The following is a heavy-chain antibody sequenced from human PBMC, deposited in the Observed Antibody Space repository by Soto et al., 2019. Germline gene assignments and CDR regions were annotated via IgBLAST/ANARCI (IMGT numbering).Heavy chain of an antibody. CDR2: ISAYNGNT. CDR3: ARVASAAGYYYCCYMDV. D-gene: IGHD6-13*01. Sequence: QVQLVQSGAEVKKPGASVKVSCKASGYTFTSYGISWVRQAPGQGLEWMGWISAYNGNTNYAQKLQGRVTMTTDTSTSTAYMERMSLRSDDTAVYYCARVASAAGYYYCCYMDVWGKGTLVTVSS. CDR1: GYTFTSYG. J-gene: IGHJ6*03. V-gene: IGHV1-18*01.